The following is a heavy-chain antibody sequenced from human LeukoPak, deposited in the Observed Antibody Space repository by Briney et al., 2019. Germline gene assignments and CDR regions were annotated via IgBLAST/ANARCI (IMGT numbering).Heavy chain of an antibody. V-gene: IGHV3-23*01. CDR2: ISGSGGST. J-gene: IGHJ4*02. Sequence: GGSLRLSCAASGFTFSSYAMNWVRQAPGQGLEWVSAISGSGGSTYYTDSVKGRFTISRDNAKNSLYLQMNSLRAEDAAVYYCARDSYDSSGRSFDYWGQGTLVTVSS. CDR1: GFTFSSYA. CDR3: ARDSYDSSGRSFDY. D-gene: IGHD3-22*01.